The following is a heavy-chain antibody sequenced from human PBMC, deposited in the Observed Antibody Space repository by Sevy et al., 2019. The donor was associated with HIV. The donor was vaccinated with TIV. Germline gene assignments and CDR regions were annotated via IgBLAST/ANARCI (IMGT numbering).Heavy chain of an antibody. D-gene: IGHD1-26*01. V-gene: IGHV3-49*04. CDR2: LKNKARGGTL. CDR3: TRRKGAHSIFDY. Sequence: GGSLRLSCTASGFSFGDYAMNWVRQAPGKGLEWVAFLKNKARGGTLDHAASVKGRFTISRDDSKSIVYLQMNDLGTEDTGVYYCTRRKGAHSIFDYWGQGALVTVSS. CDR1: GFSFGDYA. J-gene: IGHJ4*02.